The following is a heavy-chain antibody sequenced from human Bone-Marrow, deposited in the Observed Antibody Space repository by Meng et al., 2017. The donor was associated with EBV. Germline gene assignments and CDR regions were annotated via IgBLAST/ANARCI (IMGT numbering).Heavy chain of an antibody. V-gene: IGHV1-18*01. CDR1: GYTFNSYG. J-gene: IGHJ4*02. D-gene: IGHD2-2*01. CDR2: ISGYYGNT. Sequence: QVERGQSGGEGKKPGASGNVSCKASGYTFNSYGISWVRQAPGQGLEWMGWISGYYGNTNYAQKVQGRVSMTTDTSTSTAYMELRSLRSDDTAVYYCVRISGVPGAAFDYWGQGTLVTVSS. CDR3: VRISGVPGAAFDY.